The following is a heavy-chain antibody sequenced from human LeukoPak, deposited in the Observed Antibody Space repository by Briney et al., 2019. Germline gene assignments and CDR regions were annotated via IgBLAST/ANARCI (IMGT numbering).Heavy chain of an antibody. CDR3: AIGGVIWRMDV. CDR1: GFTVTSNY. D-gene: IGHD2/OR15-2a*01. V-gene: IGHV3-66*01. Sequence: GGSLRLSCAVSGFTVTSNYMSWVRQAPGKGLEWVSVVYPGGFTYHADSVKGRFTISRDTTKNTVYLQMNSLRAEDTAVYYCAIGGVIWRMDVWGQGTTVTVSS. CDR2: VYPGGFT. J-gene: IGHJ6*02.